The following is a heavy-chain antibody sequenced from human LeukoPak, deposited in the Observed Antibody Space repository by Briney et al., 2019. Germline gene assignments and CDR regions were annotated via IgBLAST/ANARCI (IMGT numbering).Heavy chain of an antibody. J-gene: IGHJ3*02. V-gene: IGHV3-23*01. CDR1: GFTFNSYA. CDR3: AKEFTGWAFDI. CDR2: ISPSGPDT. Sequence: GGSLRLSCAASGFTFNSYAMSWVRQAPGKGLEWVSAISPSGPDTYYADSVKGRFTISRDNSKNTLYLQMNSLRAEDTAVYYCAKEFTGWAFDIWGQGTMVTVSS.